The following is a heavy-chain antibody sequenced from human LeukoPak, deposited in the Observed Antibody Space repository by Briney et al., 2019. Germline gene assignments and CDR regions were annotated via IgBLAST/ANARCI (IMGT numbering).Heavy chain of an antibody. D-gene: IGHD6-19*01. CDR3: AKDRSSSGGSGFDY. J-gene: IGHJ4*02. V-gene: IGHV3-9*01. CDR1: GFTFDDYA. Sequence: PGRSLRLSCAASGFTFDDYAMHWVRQAPGKGLEWVSGVTWNGASIAYVDSVKGRFTISRDNAKNSLYLQMNSLRTEDTALYYCAKDRSSSGGSGFDYWGQGTLVTVSS. CDR2: VTWNGASI.